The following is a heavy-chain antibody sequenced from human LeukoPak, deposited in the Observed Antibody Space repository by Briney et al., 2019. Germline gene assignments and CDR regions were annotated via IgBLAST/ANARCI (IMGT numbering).Heavy chain of an antibody. Sequence: PSQTLSLTCTVSGGSISSGDYYWSWIRQPPGKGLEWNGYIYYSGSTYYNPSLKSRVTISVDTSKNQFSLKLSSVTAADTAVYYCARGDLHSSSWYYFDYWGQGTLVTVSS. V-gene: IGHV4-30-4*01. D-gene: IGHD6-13*01. CDR2: IYYSGST. CDR1: GGSISSGDYY. CDR3: ARGDLHSSSWYYFDY. J-gene: IGHJ4*02.